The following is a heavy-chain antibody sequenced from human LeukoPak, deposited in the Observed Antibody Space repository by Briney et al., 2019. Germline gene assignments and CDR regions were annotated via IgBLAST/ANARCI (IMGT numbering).Heavy chain of an antibody. D-gene: IGHD2/OR15-2a*01. J-gene: IGHJ1*01. Sequence: GESLKISCKNSPYYFINFWIGWVRQMPGKGLEWMGIIYPADSDTRYNPSFQGHVTISADRSASTAYLQWHSLKASDTAIYYCARGINDEYFQSWGQGTLVTVSS. CDR3: ARGINDEYFQS. V-gene: IGHV5-51*01. CDR2: IYPADSDT. CDR1: PYYFINFW.